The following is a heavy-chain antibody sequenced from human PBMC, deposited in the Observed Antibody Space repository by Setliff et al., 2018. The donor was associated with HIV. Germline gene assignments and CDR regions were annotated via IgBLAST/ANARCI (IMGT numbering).Heavy chain of an antibody. CDR1: GDTFTTYA. CDR2: IIPTLTIK. D-gene: IGHD3-10*01. Sequence: ASVKVSCKASGDTFTTYAISWVRQAPGQGLEWMGGIIPTLTIKHFAQKFQGRVAITADKSTSTAYMELRSLTSDDTAVYYCARWAWTLVRGVDYWGQGTLVTVSS. CDR3: ARWAWTLVRGVDY. J-gene: IGHJ4*02. V-gene: IGHV1-69*10.